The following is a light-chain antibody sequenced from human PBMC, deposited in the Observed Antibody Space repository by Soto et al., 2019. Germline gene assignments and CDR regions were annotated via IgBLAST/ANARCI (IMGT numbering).Light chain of an antibody. V-gene: IGKV1-39*01. CDR2: SGS. CDR1: QKISSY. CDR3: QQNYSPPLS. Sequence: DLQMTQSPSSLSAFVGDSVTITCRASQKISSYSAWFQQKPGEAPRLLIYSGSSLPSGVPSRFIGTGSGTDFTLTISGLQPEDVATYYCQQNYSPPLSFGGGTKVEI. J-gene: IGKJ4*01.